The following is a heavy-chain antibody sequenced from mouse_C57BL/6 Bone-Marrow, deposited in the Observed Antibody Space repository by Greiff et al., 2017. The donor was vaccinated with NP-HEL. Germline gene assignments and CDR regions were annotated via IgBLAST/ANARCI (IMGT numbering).Heavy chain of an antibody. CDR3: ARYIERAFYAMDY. J-gene: IGHJ4*01. Sequence: DVQLQESGGGLVQPGGSLSLSCAASGFTFTDYYMSWVRQPPGKALEWLGFIRNKANGYTTEYSASVKGRFTISRDNSQSILYLQMNALRAEDSATYYCARYIERAFYAMDYWGQGTSVTVSS. V-gene: IGHV7-3*01. CDR2: IRNKANGYTT. CDR1: GFTFTDYY. D-gene: IGHD3-3*01.